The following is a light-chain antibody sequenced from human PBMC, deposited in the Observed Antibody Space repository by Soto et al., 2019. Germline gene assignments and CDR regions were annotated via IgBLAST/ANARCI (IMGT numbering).Light chain of an antibody. J-gene: IGKJ2*01. CDR3: QQSYSTPYP. V-gene: IGKV1-39*01. CDR1: QSIRNY. Sequence: DIQMTQSPSSLSASVGDRVTITCRASQSIRNYVNWYQQKPGKAPKFLIYVASTLQSGVPSRFSGRAPGTDFTLTISSLQPEYFATYYCQQSYSTPYPFGPGTKLEIK. CDR2: VAS.